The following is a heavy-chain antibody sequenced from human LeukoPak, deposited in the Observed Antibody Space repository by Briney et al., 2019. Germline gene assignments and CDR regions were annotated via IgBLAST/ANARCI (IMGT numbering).Heavy chain of an antibody. V-gene: IGHV3-23*01. D-gene: IGHD2-2*01. J-gene: IGHJ4*02. CDR3: AKILQVVVPAAIPNWDY. CDR1: GFTFSSYA. CDR2: ISGSGGST. Sequence: TGGSLRLSCAASGFTFSSYAMSWVRQAPGKGLEWVSAISGSGGSTYYADSVKGRFTISRDNSKNTLYLQMNSLRAEDTAVYYCAKILQVVVPAAIPNWDYWGQGTLVTVSS.